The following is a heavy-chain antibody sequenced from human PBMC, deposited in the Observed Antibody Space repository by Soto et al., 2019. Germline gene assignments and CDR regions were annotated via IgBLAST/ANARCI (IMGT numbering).Heavy chain of an antibody. CDR3: AIRMGDALDH. V-gene: IGHV3-11*03. J-gene: IGHJ4*02. Sequence: PGGSLRLSCAASGLTFSDYYMSWIRQAPGKGLEWVSYISSSSSHTNYADSVKGRFTISRDNAKNSLYLQMNSLRAEDTAVYYCAIRMGDALDHWGQGTLVTVSS. CDR1: GLTFSDYY. CDR2: ISSSSSHT. D-gene: IGHD3-16*01.